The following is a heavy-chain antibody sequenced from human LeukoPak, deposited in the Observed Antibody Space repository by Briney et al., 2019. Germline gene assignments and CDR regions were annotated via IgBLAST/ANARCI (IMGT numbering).Heavy chain of an antibody. D-gene: IGHD1-26*01. CDR2: IWYDGSNK. Sequence: GGSLRLSCAASGFIFSSYGMHWVRQAPGKGLEWVAVIWYDGSNKYYADSVKGRFTISRDNSKNTLYLQMNSLRAEDTAVNYCAKGQDEVVATIDYWGQGTLVTVSS. V-gene: IGHV3-33*06. CDR1: GFIFSSYG. J-gene: IGHJ4*02. CDR3: AKGQDEVVATIDY.